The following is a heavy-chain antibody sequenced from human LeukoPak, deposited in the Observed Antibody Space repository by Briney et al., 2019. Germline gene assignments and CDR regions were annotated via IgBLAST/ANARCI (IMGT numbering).Heavy chain of an antibody. CDR2: INHSGST. D-gene: IGHD3-9*01. CDR3: ARAYDILTGYSKGYFDY. V-gene: IGHV4-34*01. J-gene: IGHJ4*02. Sequence: SETLSLTCTVSGGSISSYYWSWIRQPPGKGLEWIGEINHSGSTNYNPSLKSRVTISVDTSKNQFSLKLSSVTAADTAVYYCARAYDILTGYSKGYFDYWGQGTLVTVSS. CDR1: GGSISSYY.